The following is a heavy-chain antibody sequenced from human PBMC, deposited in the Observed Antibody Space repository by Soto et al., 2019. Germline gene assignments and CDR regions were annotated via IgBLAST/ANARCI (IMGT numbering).Heavy chain of an antibody. CDR1: GYTFTSYG. J-gene: IGHJ4*02. Sequence: QVQLVQSGAEVKKPGASVKASCKASGYTFTSYGISWVRQAPGQGLEWLGWISAYNGNTNYAQKLQGRDTMTTDTSTSTAYMELRSLRSDDTAVYYCARRGDLWFGESDFDYWGQGTLVTVSS. CDR2: ISAYNGNT. CDR3: ARRGDLWFGESDFDY. V-gene: IGHV1-18*01. D-gene: IGHD3-10*01.